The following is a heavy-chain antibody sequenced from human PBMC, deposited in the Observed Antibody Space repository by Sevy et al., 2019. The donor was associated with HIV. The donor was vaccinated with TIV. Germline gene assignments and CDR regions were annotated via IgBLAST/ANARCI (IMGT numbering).Heavy chain of an antibody. Sequence: GGSLRLSCAASGFTFDDYTMHWVRQAPGKGLEWVSLITWDGGSTYYEDSVKGRFTISRDNSENSLYLQMNSLRTEDTDLYYCAKEGEWDFDHWGQGTLVTVSS. V-gene: IGHV3-43*01. J-gene: IGHJ4*02. CDR3: AKEGEWDFDH. D-gene: IGHD3-16*01. CDR1: GFTFDDYT. CDR2: ITWDGGST.